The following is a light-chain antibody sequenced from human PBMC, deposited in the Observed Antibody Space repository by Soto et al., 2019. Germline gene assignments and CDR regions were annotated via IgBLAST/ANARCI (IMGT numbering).Light chain of an antibody. J-gene: IGKJ1*01. CDR1: QSISSW. CDR3: QQYNSYST. Sequence: DIQITQSPSTLSASVGDRVTITCRASQSISSWLAWYQQKPGKAPKLLIYDASSLESGVPSRFSGSGSGTEFTLTISSLQPDDFATYDCQQYNSYSTFGQGTKVDIK. V-gene: IGKV1-5*01. CDR2: DAS.